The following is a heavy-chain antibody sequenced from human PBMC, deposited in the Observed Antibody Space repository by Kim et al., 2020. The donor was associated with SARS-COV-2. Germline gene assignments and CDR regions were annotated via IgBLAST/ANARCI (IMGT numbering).Heavy chain of an antibody. Sequence: AQKLQGRVTMTRDTSISTAYMELSRLRSDDTAVYYCARDPVGGTAYGMDVWGQGTTVTVSS. CDR3: ARDPVGGTAYGMDV. D-gene: IGHD1-26*01. V-gene: IGHV1-2*02. J-gene: IGHJ6*02.